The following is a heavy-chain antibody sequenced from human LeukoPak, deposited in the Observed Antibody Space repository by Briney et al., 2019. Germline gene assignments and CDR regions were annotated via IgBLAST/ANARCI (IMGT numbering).Heavy chain of an antibody. D-gene: IGHD2-2*01. J-gene: IGHJ4*02. CDR1: GESFSGYY. Sequence: SETLSLTCTVYGESFSGYYWSWIRQPPGKGLEWIGEINHSGSTHYNPSLKSRVTISLDTSKNQFSLKLSSVTAADTAVYYCASTGRCSTTCPLDYWGQGTLVTVSS. CDR2: INHSGST. CDR3: ASTGRCSTTCPLDY. V-gene: IGHV4-34*01.